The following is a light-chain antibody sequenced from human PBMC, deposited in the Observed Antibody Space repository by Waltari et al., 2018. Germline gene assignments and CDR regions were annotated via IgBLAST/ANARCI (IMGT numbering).Light chain of an antibody. V-gene: IGKV3-20*01. CDR2: GAS. CDR3: QHYESPYT. J-gene: IGKJ2*01. Sequence: EMVLTQSPDTLALSPGERATLSCRASHPFDSTFLAWYQQKPGQAPRLLIHGASSRAADVPDRFSGGGSGTDFTLTISRLEPEDFAVYYCQHYESPYTFGPGTKLEIK. CDR1: HPFDSTF.